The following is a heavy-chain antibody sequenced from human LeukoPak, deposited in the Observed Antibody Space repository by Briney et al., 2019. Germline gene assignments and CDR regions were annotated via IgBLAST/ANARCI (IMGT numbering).Heavy chain of an antibody. CDR1: GFTVSSNY. V-gene: IGHV3-53*01. CDR3: ARKNGLDY. J-gene: IGHJ4*02. CDR2: IYSGGST. Sequence: GGSLRLSCAASGFTVSSNYMSWVRQAPGKGLEWVSAIYSGGSTYYADSVKGRFTISRDNAKNSLYLQMNSLRAEDTAVYYCARKNGLDYWGQGTLVTVSS.